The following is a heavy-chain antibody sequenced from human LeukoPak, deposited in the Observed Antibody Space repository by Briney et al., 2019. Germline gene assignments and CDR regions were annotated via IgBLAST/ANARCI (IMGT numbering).Heavy chain of an antibody. CDR2: IYYSGST. CDR3: ARQHEDSNGWYYYYMDV. V-gene: IGHV4-39*07. Sequence: PSETLSLTCIVSGGSISSSSYYWGWIRQPPGKGLEWIGSIYYSGSTYYNPSLKSRVTISVDTSKNQFSLKLSSVTAADTAVYYCARQHEDSNGWYYYYMDVWGKGTTVTVSS. J-gene: IGHJ6*03. CDR1: GGSISSSSYY. D-gene: IGHD6-19*01.